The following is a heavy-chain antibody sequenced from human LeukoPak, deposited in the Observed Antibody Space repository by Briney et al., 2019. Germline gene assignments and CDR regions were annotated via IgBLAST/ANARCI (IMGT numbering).Heavy chain of an antibody. J-gene: IGHJ4*02. Sequence: ASVKVSCKASGYTFTGYYIHWVRQAPGQGLEWMGWINPTSGGTKYAQKFQGRVTMTRDTSICTAYMELSRLRADDAAVFYCARGGSAWDNPFDYWGQGTLVTVSS. D-gene: IGHD6-19*01. CDR3: ARGGSAWDNPFDY. V-gene: IGHV1-2*02. CDR2: INPTSGGT. CDR1: GYTFTGYY.